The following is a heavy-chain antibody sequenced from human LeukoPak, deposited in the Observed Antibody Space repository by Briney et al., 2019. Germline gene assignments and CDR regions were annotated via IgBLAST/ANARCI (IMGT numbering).Heavy chain of an antibody. CDR3: ARGYYYDSSGYFLGYAFDI. D-gene: IGHD3-22*01. CDR1: GGSISSYY. CDR2: IYYSGST. Sequence: SETLSLTCTVSGGSISSYYWSWIRQPPGKGLEWIGYIYYSGSTNYNPSLKSRVTISVDTSKNQFSLKLSSVTAADTAVYYCARGYYYDSSGYFLGYAFDIWGQGTMVTVSS. J-gene: IGHJ3*02. V-gene: IGHV4-59*01.